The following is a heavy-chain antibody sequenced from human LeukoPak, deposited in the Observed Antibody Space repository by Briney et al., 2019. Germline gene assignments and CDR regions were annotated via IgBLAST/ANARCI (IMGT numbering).Heavy chain of an antibody. Sequence: GGSLRLSCAASGFTFSSSEMNWVRQAPGKGLDWVSFISSGGSAIYYADSVKGRFTISRDNAKNSLYLQMNSLRAEDTAVYYCARGDWGLATILTLFDYWGQGTLVTVPS. CDR2: ISSGGSAI. CDR3: ARGDWGLATILTLFDY. J-gene: IGHJ4*02. D-gene: IGHD5-24*01. V-gene: IGHV3-48*03. CDR1: GFTFSSSE.